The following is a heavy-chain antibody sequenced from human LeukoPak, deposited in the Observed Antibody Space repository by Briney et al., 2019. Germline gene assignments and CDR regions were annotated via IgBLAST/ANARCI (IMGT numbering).Heavy chain of an antibody. V-gene: IGHV3-11*06. CDR3: ARGGDCSSTSCYRVGGAFDI. J-gene: IGHJ3*02. D-gene: IGHD2-2*01. CDR2: ISSSSSYT. CDR1: GFTFSDYY. Sequence: GGSLRLSCAASGFTFSDYYMSWIRQAPGKGLEWVSYISSSSSYTNYADSVKGRFTISRDNAKNSLYLQMNSLRAEDTGVDYCARGGDCSSTSCYRVGGAFDIWGQGTMVTVSS.